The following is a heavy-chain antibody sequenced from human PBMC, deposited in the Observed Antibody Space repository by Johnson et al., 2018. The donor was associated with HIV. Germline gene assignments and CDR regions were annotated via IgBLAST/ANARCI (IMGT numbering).Heavy chain of an antibody. CDR2: IRGSGGTT. Sequence: RLSCAASGFTFSNYAMTWVRQAPGKGLEWVSAIRGSGGTTYYAASVKGRFTISRDNSENTLYLQMNSLRAEDTAVYYCARAKYGGAFDVWGQGTMVSVSS. CDR3: ARAKYGGAFDV. CDR1: GFTFSNYA. J-gene: IGHJ3*01. V-gene: IGHV3-23*01. D-gene: IGHD3-16*01.